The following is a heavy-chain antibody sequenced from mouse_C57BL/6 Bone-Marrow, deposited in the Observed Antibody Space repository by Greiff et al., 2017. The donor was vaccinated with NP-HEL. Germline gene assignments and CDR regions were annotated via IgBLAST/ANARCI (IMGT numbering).Heavy chain of an antibody. J-gene: IGHJ1*03. D-gene: IGHD2-4*01. CDR3: ARRGIYYDYDWYFDV. CDR2: IHPNSGST. CDR1: GYTFTSYW. Sequence: VQLQQPGAELVKPGASVKLSCKASGYTFTSYWMLWVKQRPGQGLEWIGMIHPNSGSTNYNEKFKSKATLTVDKSSSTAYMQLSSLTSEDSAVYYCARRGIYYDYDWYFDVWGTGTTVTVSS. V-gene: IGHV1-64*01.